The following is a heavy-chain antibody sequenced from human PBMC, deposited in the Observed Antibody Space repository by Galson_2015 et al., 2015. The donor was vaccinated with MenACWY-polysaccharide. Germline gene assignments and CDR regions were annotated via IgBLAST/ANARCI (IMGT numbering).Heavy chain of an antibody. D-gene: IGHD2-2*01. CDR2: ISYDGSNK. Sequence: SLRLSCAASGFTFSSYAIHWVRQAPGKGLEWVAVISYDGSNKYYADSVKGRFTISRDNSKNTLYLQMNSLRAEDTAIYYCARSCCSRTSCNGMDVWGQGTTVTVSS. CDR3: ARSCCSRTSCNGMDV. V-gene: IGHV3-30-3*01. CDR1: GFTFSSYA. J-gene: IGHJ6*02.